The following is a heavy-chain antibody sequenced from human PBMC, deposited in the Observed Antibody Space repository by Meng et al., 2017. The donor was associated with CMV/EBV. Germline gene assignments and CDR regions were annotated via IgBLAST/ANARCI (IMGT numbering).Heavy chain of an antibody. D-gene: IGHD6-13*01. J-gene: IGHJ5*02. V-gene: IGHV2-5*02. CDR3: AHRGRIAAAGTDWFDP. CDR1: GFSISTSGVG. Sequence: QITLKESGPTLVKPTQTLKLTCTFSGFSISTSGVGVGWIRQPPGKALEWLALIYWDDDKRYSPSLKSRLTITKDTSKNQVVLTMTNMDPVDTATYYCAHRGRIAAAGTDWFDPWGQGTLVTVSS. CDR2: IYWDDDK.